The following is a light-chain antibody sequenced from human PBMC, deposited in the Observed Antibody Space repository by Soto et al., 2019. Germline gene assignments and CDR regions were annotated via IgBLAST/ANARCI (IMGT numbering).Light chain of an antibody. CDR2: GAS. V-gene: IGKV3-20*01. J-gene: IGKJ1*01. CDR3: QQYGSSRT. CDR1: QSVSSTF. Sequence: EIVLTQSPSTLSLAPGERATLSCMASQSVSSTFLAWYQQKPGQAPRILVYGASSRATGIPDRFSGSGSGTDFTLTISRLEPEDFAVYYCQQYGSSRTFGQGNKGDI.